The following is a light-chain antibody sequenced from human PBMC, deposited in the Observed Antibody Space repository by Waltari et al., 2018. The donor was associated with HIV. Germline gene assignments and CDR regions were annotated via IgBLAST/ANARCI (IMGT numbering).Light chain of an antibody. V-gene: IGKV1-39*01. CDR1: QNIENY. Sequence: DILMSQSPSSLPASVGDSLTVSCRASQNIENYLSWYQQKPGKAPKPLFSGASSPQAGVPSRFTASGSGTDFTLTIRNLQPEDFATYYCQQGYSIPWTFGQGTAVDIK. J-gene: IGKJ2*02. CDR3: QQGYSIPWT. CDR2: GAS.